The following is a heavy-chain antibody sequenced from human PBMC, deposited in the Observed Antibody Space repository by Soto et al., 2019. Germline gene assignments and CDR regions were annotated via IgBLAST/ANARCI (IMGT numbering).Heavy chain of an antibody. Sequence: GGSLRLSCAASGFTFSSYWMSWVRQAPGKGLEWVANIKQDGSEKYYVDSVKGRFTISRDNAKNSLYLQMNSLRAEDTAVYYCARVVSSGEYYFDYWGQGTLVTVSS. CDR2: IKQDGSEK. V-gene: IGHV3-7*01. CDR1: GFTFSSYW. CDR3: ARVVSSGEYYFDY. J-gene: IGHJ4*02. D-gene: IGHD5-12*01.